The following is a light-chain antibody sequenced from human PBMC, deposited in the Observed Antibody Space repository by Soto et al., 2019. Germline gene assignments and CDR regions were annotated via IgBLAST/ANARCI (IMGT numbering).Light chain of an antibody. J-gene: IGKJ1*01. CDR2: GAS. CDR1: QSVSSNY. CDR3: RQYDTSPRT. Sequence: EVVLTQSPGTLSLSPGERATLSCRASQSVSSNYLAWYQQKSGQAPRLLIYGASNRATGIPDRFSGSGSGTDFTLTIRRVEPEDFAVYYCRQYDTSPRTFGQGTKVEFK. V-gene: IGKV3-20*01.